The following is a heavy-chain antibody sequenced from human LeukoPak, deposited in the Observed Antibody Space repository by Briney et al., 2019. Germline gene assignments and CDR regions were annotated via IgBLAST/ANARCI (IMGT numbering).Heavy chain of an antibody. D-gene: IGHD5-18*01. J-gene: IGHJ4*02. CDR3: ARVDTAMAFDY. CDR1: GGTFSSYA. Sequence: GASVKVSCKASGGTFSSYAISWVRQAPGQGLEWMGGIIPIFGTANYAQKFQGRVTITADESTSTAYMELSSPRSEDTAVYYCARVDTAMAFDYWGQGTLVTVSS. V-gene: IGHV1-69*13. CDR2: IIPIFGTA.